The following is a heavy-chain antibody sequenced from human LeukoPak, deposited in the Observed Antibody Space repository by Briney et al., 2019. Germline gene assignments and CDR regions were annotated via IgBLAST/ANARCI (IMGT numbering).Heavy chain of an antibody. CDR1: GGSISSYY. Sequence: SETLSLTCTVSGGSISSYYWSWIRQPPGKGLEWIGYIYYSGSTNYNPSLKSRVTISVDTSKNQFSLKLSSVTAAGTAVYYCARDIGSGYFDYWGQGTLVTVSS. CDR3: ARDIGSGYFDY. J-gene: IGHJ4*02. CDR2: IYYSGST. V-gene: IGHV4-59*01. D-gene: IGHD3-3*01.